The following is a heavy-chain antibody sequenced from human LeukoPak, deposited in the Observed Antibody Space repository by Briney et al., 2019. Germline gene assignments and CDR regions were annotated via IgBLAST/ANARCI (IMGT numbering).Heavy chain of an antibody. CDR2: IDPNGGRT. Sequence: GASVKVSCKASGYTFTRYYIDWVRQAPGQGLEWMGIIDPNGGRTNYAQNFQGRITMTRDTSTSTVYLDLSSLRSEDTAVYYCARRWQQLVGRGGTTGQYDTFDIWGRGTKVTVSS. V-gene: IGHV1-46*01. D-gene: IGHD6-13*01. CDR3: ARRWQQLVGRGGTTGQYDTFDI. CDR1: GYTFTRYY. J-gene: IGHJ3*02.